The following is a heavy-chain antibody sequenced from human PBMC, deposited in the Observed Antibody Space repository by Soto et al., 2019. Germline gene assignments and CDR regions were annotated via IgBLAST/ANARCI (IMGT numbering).Heavy chain of an antibody. V-gene: IGHV4-39*01. CDR3: ARHVREWGSSWYVVTSPYYFDY. D-gene: IGHD6-13*01. CDR1: GGSISSSSYY. CDR2: IYYSGST. J-gene: IGHJ4*02. Sequence: QLQLQESGPGLVKPSETLSLTCTVSGGSISSSSYYWGWIRQPPGKGLEWIGSIYYSGSTYYNPSLKSRVTISVDTSKNQFSLKLSSVTAADTAVYYCARHVREWGSSWYVVTSPYYFDYWGQGTLVTVSS.